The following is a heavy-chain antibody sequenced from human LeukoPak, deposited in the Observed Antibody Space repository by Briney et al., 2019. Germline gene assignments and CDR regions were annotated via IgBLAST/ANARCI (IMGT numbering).Heavy chain of an antibody. CDR1: GGSFSGYY. J-gene: IGHJ4*02. CDR3: ARDIGSYYFDY. V-gene: IGHV4-34*01. CDR2: INHSGST. Sequence: PSETLSLTCAVYGGSFSGYYWSWIRQPPGKGLEWIGEINHSGSTNYNPSLKSRVTISVDTSKNQFSLKLSSVTAADTAVYYCARDIGSYYFDYWGQGTLVTVSS. D-gene: IGHD1-26*01.